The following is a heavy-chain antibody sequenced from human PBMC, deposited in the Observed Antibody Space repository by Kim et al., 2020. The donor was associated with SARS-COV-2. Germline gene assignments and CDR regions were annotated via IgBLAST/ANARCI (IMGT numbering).Heavy chain of an antibody. CDR2: IYTSGST. V-gene: IGHV4-61*02. D-gene: IGHD5-18*01. J-gene: IGHJ6*02. Sequence: SETLSLTCTVSGGSISSGSYYWSWIRQPAGKGLEWIGRIYTSGSTNYNPSLKSRVTISVDTSKNQFSLKLSSVTAADTAVYYCARLRPDTAMGWSRGKDYYYYGMDVWGQGTTVTVSS. CDR1: GGSISSGSYY. CDR3: ARLRPDTAMGWSRGKDYYYYGMDV.